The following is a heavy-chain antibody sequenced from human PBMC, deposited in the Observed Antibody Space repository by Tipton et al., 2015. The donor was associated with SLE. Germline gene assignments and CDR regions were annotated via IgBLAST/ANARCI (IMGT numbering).Heavy chain of an antibody. Sequence: LSCTVSGGSISSSSYYWGWIRQPPGKGLEWIGSIYYSGSTYYNPSLKSRVTISVDTSKNQFSLKLSSVTAADTAVYYCAVWGSAITTTGYMDVWGKGTTVTVSS. V-gene: IGHV4-39*01. J-gene: IGHJ6*03. CDR3: AVWGSAITTTGYMDV. CDR2: IYYSGST. D-gene: IGHD3-16*01. CDR1: GGSISSSSYY.